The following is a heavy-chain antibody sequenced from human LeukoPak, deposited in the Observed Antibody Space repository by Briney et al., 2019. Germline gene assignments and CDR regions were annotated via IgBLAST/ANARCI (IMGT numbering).Heavy chain of an antibody. CDR3: ARSLICRGSCYFPLSFDY. V-gene: IGHV1-69*05. D-gene: IGHD2-15*01. CDR1: GGTFSSYA. Sequence: SVKVSCKASGGTFSSYAISWVRQAPGQGLEWMGGIIPIFGTANYAQKFQGRVTITTDESTSTAYMELSSLRSEDTAVYYCARSLICRGSCYFPLSFDYWGQGTLVTVSS. CDR2: IIPIFGTA. J-gene: IGHJ4*02.